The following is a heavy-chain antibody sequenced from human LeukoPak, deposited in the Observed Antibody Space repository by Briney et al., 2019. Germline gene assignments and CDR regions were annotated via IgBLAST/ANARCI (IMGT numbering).Heavy chain of an antibody. CDR3: AKGVAIVGTTSWEDY. D-gene: IGHD1-26*01. Sequence: SETLSLTCAVSGGSFSGYYWTWIRQPPGKGLEWIGEINHSGTTNYNPSLKSRVTVSVETSKNQLSLKLTSVTAADTAVYYCAKGVAIVGTTSWEDYWGQGTLVTVSS. J-gene: IGHJ4*02. CDR1: GGSFSGYY. CDR2: INHSGTT. V-gene: IGHV4-34*01.